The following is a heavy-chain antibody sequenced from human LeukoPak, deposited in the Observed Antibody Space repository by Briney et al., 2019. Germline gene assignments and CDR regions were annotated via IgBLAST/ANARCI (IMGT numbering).Heavy chain of an antibody. J-gene: IGHJ4*02. Sequence: TGGSLRLSCAASGFTFSSYSMNWVRQPPGKGLEWIGSIYYSGSTYYNPSLKSRVTISVDTSKNQFSLKLSSVTAADTAVYYCARDRAVTYNPFDYWGQGTLVTVSS. CDR1: GFTFSSYS. CDR3: ARDRAVTYNPFDY. CDR2: IYYSGST. V-gene: IGHV4-39*07. D-gene: IGHD4-17*01.